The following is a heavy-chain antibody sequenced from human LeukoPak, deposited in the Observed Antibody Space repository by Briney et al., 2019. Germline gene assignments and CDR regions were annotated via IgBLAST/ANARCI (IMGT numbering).Heavy chain of an antibody. CDR3: ARAYSGFEAFDY. Sequence: GASVKVSCKTSGYTFTAYYLHWVRQAPGQGLGWMGWINPNSGGTNYEQKFQGRVTMTRDTSITTAYMDLSSLISDDTAVYYCARAYSGFEAFDYWGQGTLVTVSS. CDR1: GYTFTAYY. D-gene: IGHD5-12*01. V-gene: IGHV1-2*02. CDR2: INPNSGGT. J-gene: IGHJ4*02.